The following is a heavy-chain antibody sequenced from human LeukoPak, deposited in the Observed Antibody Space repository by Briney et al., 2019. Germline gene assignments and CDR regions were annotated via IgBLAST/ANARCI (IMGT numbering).Heavy chain of an antibody. J-gene: IGHJ4*02. CDR1: GVTFSTYG. V-gene: IGHV3-30*02. CDR3: ARYHCSSTSCYSEVSFDY. CDR2: IRYDGSNK. Sequence: PGGSLRLSCAASGVTFSTYGMHWVRQAPGKGLEWVAFIRYDGSNKYYADSVKGRFTISRDNSKSTLYLQMNSLRAEDTAVYYCARYHCSSTSCYSEVSFDYWGQGTLVTVSS. D-gene: IGHD2-2*01.